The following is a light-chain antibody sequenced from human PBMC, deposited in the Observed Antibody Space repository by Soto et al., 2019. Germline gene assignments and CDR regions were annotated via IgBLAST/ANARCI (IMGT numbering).Light chain of an antibody. CDR3: SSYSSSSTVV. Sequence: QSALTQPASVSGSPGQTITISCTGTSSDVGFYNYVSWYQQLPDKAPKLMIYDVTNRPSGVSNRFSGSKSGNTASLTISGLQAEDEADYYCSSYSSSSTVVFGGGTKLTVL. CDR2: DVT. CDR1: SSDVGFYNY. J-gene: IGLJ2*01. V-gene: IGLV2-14*01.